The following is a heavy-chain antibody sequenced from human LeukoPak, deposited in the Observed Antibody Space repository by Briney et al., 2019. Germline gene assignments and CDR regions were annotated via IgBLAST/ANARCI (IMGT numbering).Heavy chain of an antibody. CDR3: AKRGPYYYGSGSYYKGAQYYFDS. J-gene: IGHJ4*02. CDR2: INHSGSI. CDR1: GGSFSAYY. V-gene: IGHV4-34*01. Sequence: SETLSLTCAVYGGSFSAYYWTWIRQPPGKGLEWIGEINHSGSINYNPSLKSRVTISVDTSKNQFSLKLSSVTAADTVVYYCAKRGPYYYGSGSYYKGAQYYFDSWGQGPLVTVSS. D-gene: IGHD3-10*01.